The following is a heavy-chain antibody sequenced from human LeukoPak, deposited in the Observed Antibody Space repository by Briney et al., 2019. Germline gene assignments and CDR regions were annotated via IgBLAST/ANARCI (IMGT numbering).Heavy chain of an antibody. J-gene: IGHJ4*02. CDR1: GFTFSNFA. CDR3: AKASGSPYYFDY. D-gene: IGHD3-10*01. CDR2: ISANGGAT. Sequence: SGGSLRLSCAASGFTFSNFAMSWVRQAPGKGLECVSLISANGGATYYADSVKGRFTISRDNSKSTLYPQMNSLRADDTTVYYCAKASGSPYYFDYWGQGTLATVSS. V-gene: IGHV3-23*01.